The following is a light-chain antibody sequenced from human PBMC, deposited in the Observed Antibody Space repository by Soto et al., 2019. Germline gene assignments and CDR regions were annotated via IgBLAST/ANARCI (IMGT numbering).Light chain of an antibody. J-gene: IGKJ1*01. Sequence: DIQLTQAPSSLSASVGDRVTITCRASQDISNFVAWYQQKPGSIPKLLIFAASTLQSGIPPRFSGSGSGTHFTLSISSLQPEDVGTFYCQRYHSAPPTFGHGTRVEIK. V-gene: IGKV1-27*01. CDR1: QDISNF. CDR2: AAS. CDR3: QRYHSAPPT.